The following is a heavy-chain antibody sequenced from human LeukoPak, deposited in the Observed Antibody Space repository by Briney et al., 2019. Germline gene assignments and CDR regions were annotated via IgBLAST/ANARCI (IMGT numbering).Heavy chain of an antibody. CDR1: GFTFTTYW. V-gene: IGHV3-74*01. J-gene: IGHJ4*02. D-gene: IGHD6-13*01. CDR3: ARGRYSSSWYNSYYFDY. Sequence: GGSLRLSCAASGFTFTTYWMHWVRQAPGKGLVWVSHINSDGNITSYADSVKGRFTISRDNSKNTLYLQMNSLRAEDTAVYYCARGRYSSSWYNSYYFDYWGQGTLVTVSS. CDR2: INSDGNIT.